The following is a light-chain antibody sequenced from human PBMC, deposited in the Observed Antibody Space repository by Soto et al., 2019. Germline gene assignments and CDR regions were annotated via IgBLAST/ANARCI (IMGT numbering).Light chain of an antibody. CDR2: AAS. CDR1: QTINNN. Sequence: DIPMTQSPSSLSASVGDRVTITCRATQTINNNLNWYQQKAGKAPELLIYAASILKRGVPSRFRGNGSGSDFTLTISSLQPEDFATYHCQQGNSPPYTFGQGTKLEIK. J-gene: IGKJ2*01. CDR3: QQGNSPPYT. V-gene: IGKV1-39*01.